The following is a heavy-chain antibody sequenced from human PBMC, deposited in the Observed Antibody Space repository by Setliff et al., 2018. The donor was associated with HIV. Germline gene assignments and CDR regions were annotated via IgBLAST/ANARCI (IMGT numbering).Heavy chain of an antibody. CDR1: GYTFTDYY. V-gene: IGHV1-2*06. CDR3: ARGVKGIAATGKYYFDY. Sequence: ASVKVSCKASGYTFTDYYMHWVRQAPGQGLEWMGRINPNSGGTNYVQKFQGRVTMTRDTSINTAYMELSRLRSDDTAVYYCARGVKGIAATGKYYFDYGGQGTLVTV. CDR2: INPNSGGT. D-gene: IGHD6-13*01. J-gene: IGHJ4*02.